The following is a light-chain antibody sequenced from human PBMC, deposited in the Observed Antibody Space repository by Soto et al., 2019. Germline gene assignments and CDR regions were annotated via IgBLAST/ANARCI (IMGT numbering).Light chain of an antibody. J-gene: IGKJ5*01. CDR3: QQRNNWPPIT. Sequence: ESVLTQSPGTLSLSPGERATLSCRASQSVSSNYLAWYQQKPGQAPRLLIYGASTRATGIPDRFSGSGSGTDFTLTISSLEPEDFAVYYCQQRNNWPPITFGQGTRLEIK. CDR2: GAS. CDR1: QSVSSNY. V-gene: IGKV3D-20*02.